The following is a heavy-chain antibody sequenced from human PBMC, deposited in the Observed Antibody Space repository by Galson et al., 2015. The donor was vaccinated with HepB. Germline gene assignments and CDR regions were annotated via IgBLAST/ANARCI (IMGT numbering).Heavy chain of an antibody. V-gene: IGHV3-64D*06. D-gene: IGHD1-14*01. Sequence: SLRLSCAASGFTFGNYFMHWVRQAPGKGLEFVAAISGSGATSYIDSVKGRFTISRDNSEKTLSLQMNSLTVEDTAMYYCVKGPAYFGSLWHMAPFDIWGHGTTVAVSS. J-gene: IGHJ3*02. CDR1: GFTFGNYF. CDR3: VKGPAYFGSLWHMAPFDI. CDR2: ISGSGAT.